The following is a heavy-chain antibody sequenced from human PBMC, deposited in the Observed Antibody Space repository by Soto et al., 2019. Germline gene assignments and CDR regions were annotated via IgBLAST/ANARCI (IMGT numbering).Heavy chain of an antibody. CDR1: GFTLSTYE. V-gene: IGHV3-48*03. J-gene: IGHJ4*02. Sequence: SLRLSCAASGFTLSTYEMMWVRQAPGKGLEWVSYISKSGTTTYYADSVRGRFTISRDNAKDSLDLQMNSLRAEDTAVYYCVTSLSGYYNYWGQGTLVTVSS. CDR3: VTSLSGYYNY. CDR2: ISKSGTTT. D-gene: IGHD3-3*01.